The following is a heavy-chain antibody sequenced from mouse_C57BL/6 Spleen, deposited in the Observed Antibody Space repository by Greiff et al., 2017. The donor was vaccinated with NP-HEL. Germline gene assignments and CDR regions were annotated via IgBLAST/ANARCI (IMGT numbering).Heavy chain of an antibody. J-gene: IGHJ2*01. V-gene: IGHV1-50*01. Sequence: QVQLQQPGAELVKPGASVKLSCKASGYTFTSYWMQWVKQRPGQGLEWIGEIDPSDSYTNYNQKFKGKATLTVDTSSSTAYMQLSSLTSEDSAVYYCAPQRLDYYGSSGFDYWGQGTTLTVSS. CDR3: APQRLDYYGSSGFDY. D-gene: IGHD1-1*01. CDR1: GYTFTSYW. CDR2: IDPSDSYT.